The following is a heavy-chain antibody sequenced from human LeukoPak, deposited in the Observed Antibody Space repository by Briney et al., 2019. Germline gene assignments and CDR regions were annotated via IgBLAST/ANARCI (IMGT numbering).Heavy chain of an antibody. D-gene: IGHD3-22*01. J-gene: IGHJ4*02. CDR2: IYSGGST. Sequence: PGGSLRLSCAASRFTFSDYYMSWIRQAPGKGLEWVSVIYSGGSTYYADSVKGRFTISRDNSKNTLYLQMNSLRAEDTAVYYCAREEGYDSNTYWGQGTLVTVSS. V-gene: IGHV3-53*01. CDR3: AREEGYDSNTY. CDR1: RFTFSDYY.